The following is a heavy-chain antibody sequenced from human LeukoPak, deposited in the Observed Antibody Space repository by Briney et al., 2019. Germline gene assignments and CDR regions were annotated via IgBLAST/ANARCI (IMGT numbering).Heavy chain of an antibody. CDR3: ARDLVTVTKGFDI. D-gene: IGHD4-17*01. CDR1: DDSFSSHY. CDR2: IPYIWST. J-gene: IGHJ3*02. Sequence: PSETLSLTCAVSDDSFSSHYWTWIRPPPGKGLEWIGYIPYIWSTNYIRSLKSRVTISIDTSKPQFSLKLSSVTAADTAVYYCARDLVTVTKGFDIWGQGTMVSVSS. V-gene: IGHV4-59*11.